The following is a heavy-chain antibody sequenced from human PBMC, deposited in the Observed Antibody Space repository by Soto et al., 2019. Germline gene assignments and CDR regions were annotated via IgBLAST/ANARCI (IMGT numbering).Heavy chain of an antibody. CDR3: AREGTAMVTPGMDV. Sequence: GGSLRLSCAASGFTVSSNYMSWVRQAPGKGLEWVSVIYSGGSTYYADSVKGRFTISRDNSKNTLYLQMNSLRAEDTAVYHCAREGTAMVTPGMDVWGQGTTVTVSS. CDR2: IYSGGST. D-gene: IGHD5-18*01. CDR1: GFTVSSNY. V-gene: IGHV3-53*01. J-gene: IGHJ6*02.